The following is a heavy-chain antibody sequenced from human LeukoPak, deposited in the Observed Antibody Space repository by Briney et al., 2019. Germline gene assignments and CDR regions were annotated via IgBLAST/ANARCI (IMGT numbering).Heavy chain of an antibody. D-gene: IGHD5-18*01. J-gene: IGHJ4*02. V-gene: IGHV1-69*05. CDR2: IIPIFGTA. CDR3: ARATAMVSGIFDY. CDR1: GGIFSSCA. Sequence: ASVKVSCKASGGIFSSCAISWVRQAPGQGLEWMGGIIPIFGTANYAQKFQGRVTITTDESTSTAYMELSSLRSEDTAVYYCARATAMVSGIFDYWGQGTLVTVSS.